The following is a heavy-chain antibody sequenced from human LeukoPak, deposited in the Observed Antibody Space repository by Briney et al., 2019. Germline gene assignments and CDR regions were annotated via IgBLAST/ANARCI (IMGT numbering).Heavy chain of an antibody. CDR2: INHSGST. D-gene: IGHD6-13*01. CDR3: ARGSYSSSWYPIPFDY. V-gene: IGHV4-34*01. Sequence: SETLSLTCAVYGGSFSGYYWSWIRQPPGKGLEWIGEINHSGSTNYNPSLKSRVTISVDTPKNQFSLKLSSVTAADTAVYYCARGSYSSSWYPIPFDYWGQGTLVTVSS. J-gene: IGHJ4*02. CDR1: GGSFSGYY.